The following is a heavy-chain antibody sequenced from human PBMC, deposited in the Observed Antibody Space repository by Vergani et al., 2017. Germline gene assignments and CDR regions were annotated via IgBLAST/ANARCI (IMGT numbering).Heavy chain of an antibody. D-gene: IGHD2-2*01. V-gene: IGHV3-23*01. CDR2: ISGSGGST. CDR3: AKGDLGYCSSTSCSYYFDY. CDR1: GFIFSTYA. J-gene: IGHJ4*02. Sequence: EVQLLESGGGLVQPGGSLRLSCEASGFIFSTYAMSWVRQAPGKGLEWVSAISGSGGSTYYADSVKGRFTISRDNSKNTLYLQMNSLRAEDTAVYYCAKGDLGYCSSTSCSYYFDYWGQGTLVTVSS.